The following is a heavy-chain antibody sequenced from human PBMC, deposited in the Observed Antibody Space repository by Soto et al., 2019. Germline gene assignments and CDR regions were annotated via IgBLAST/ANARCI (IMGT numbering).Heavy chain of an antibody. CDR3: AAGSLSGSHTPDALDI. Sequence: SVKVSCKASGFTFTSSAMQWVRQARGQRLEWIGWIVVGSGNTNYAQKFQERVTITRDMSTSTAYMELSSLRSEDTAVYYCAAGSLSGSHTPDALDIWGQGTMVTVSS. D-gene: IGHD1-26*01. V-gene: IGHV1-58*02. J-gene: IGHJ3*02. CDR1: GFTFTSSA. CDR2: IVVGSGNT.